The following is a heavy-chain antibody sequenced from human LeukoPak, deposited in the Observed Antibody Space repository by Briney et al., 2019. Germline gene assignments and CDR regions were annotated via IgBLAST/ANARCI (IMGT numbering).Heavy chain of an antibody. J-gene: IGHJ4*02. CDR3: ARGSGAAAGFLDF. CDR1: RFTFSSFA. Sequence: GGSLRLSCVASRFTFSSFAMHWVRQVPGRGLEWVAVAPFDGSDKYYADSVKGRFTISRDDSMSTLYLQMNSLTTEDTAVYYCARGSGAAAGFLDFWGQGAVVSVS. CDR2: APFDGSDK. V-gene: IGHV3-30*04. D-gene: IGHD6-13*01.